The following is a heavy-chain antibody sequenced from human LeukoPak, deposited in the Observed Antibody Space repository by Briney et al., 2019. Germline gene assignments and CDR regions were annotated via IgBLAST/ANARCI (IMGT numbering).Heavy chain of an antibody. CDR3: ARDSYGSGSSPPPIDY. D-gene: IGHD3-10*01. V-gene: IGHV3-21*01. Sequence: GGSPRLSCAASGFTFSSYSMNWVRQAPGKGLEWVSSISSSSSYIYYADSVKGRFTISRDNAKNSLYLQMNSLRAEDTAVYYCARDSYGSGSSPPPIDYWGQGTLVTVSS. J-gene: IGHJ4*02. CDR2: ISSSSSYI. CDR1: GFTFSSYS.